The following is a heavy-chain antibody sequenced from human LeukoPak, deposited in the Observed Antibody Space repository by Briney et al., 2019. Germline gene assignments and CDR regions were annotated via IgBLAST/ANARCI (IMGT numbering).Heavy chain of an antibody. V-gene: IGHV4-4*07. Sequence: SETLSLTCTVSGGSMSSYYWSWIRQPAGKGPEWIGRIYTSGSTNYNPSLKSRVTMSVDTSNNQFSLKLTSVTAADTAVYDCARKRKGAYDFDYWGQGTLVTVSS. D-gene: IGHD3-16*01. CDR1: GGSMSSYY. CDR3: ARKRKGAYDFDY. J-gene: IGHJ4*02. CDR2: IYTSGST.